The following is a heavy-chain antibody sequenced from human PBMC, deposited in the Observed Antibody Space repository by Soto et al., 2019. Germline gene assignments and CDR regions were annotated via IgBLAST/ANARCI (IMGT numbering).Heavy chain of an antibody. D-gene: IGHD3-10*01. CDR1: GVSFNNNG. J-gene: IGHJ6*01. CDR3: ASFLYYGSGCYSPYGMDV. CDR2: VSPPFRTS. Sequence: QVQLVQSGAEVKKPGSSVKVSCKTSGVSFNNNGIGWVRQAPGHGLEWMGGVSPPFRTSNYARKFQGRISITADASTGTVNMELSSLTSEDTAQYYCASFLYYGSGCYSPYGMDVWGQGTTVTVSS. V-gene: IGHV1-69*01.